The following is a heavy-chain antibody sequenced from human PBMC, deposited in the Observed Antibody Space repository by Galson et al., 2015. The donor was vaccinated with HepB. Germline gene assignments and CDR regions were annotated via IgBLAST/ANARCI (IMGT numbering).Heavy chain of an antibody. Sequence: SVKVSCKASGGTFSSYAISWVRQAPGQGLEWMGRIIPILGIANYAQKFQGRVTITADKSTSTAYMELSSLRSEDTAVYYCARGGGYYDSSGYYYAIFDYWGQGTLVTVSS. V-gene: IGHV1-69*04. CDR3: ARGGGYYDSSGYYYAIFDY. CDR1: GGTFSSYA. D-gene: IGHD3-22*01. J-gene: IGHJ4*02. CDR2: IIPILGIA.